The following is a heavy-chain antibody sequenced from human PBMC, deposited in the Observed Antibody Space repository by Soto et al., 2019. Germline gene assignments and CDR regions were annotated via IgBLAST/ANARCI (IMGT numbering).Heavy chain of an antibody. D-gene: IGHD3-3*01. V-gene: IGHV1-18*01. Sequence: ASVKVSCKTSGYTFNTYGIHWVRQAPGHGLELMGWISAYDGKTTYAEKFQGRVTLTTDTSTSTAYMELRSLRSDDTAIYYCARDPHEFWTSYWFDPWGQEPRSRLL. CDR1: GYTFNTYG. CDR2: ISAYDGKT. CDR3: ARDPHEFWTSYWFDP. J-gene: IGHJ5*02.